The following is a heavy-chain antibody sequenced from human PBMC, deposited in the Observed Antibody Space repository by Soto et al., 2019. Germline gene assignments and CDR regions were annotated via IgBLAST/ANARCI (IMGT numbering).Heavy chain of an antibody. J-gene: IGHJ6*02. Sequence: QVQLVESGGGVVQPGRSLRLSCAASGFTFSGYGMHWVRQAPGKGLEWVAFISYDGSNKYHADSVKGRFTISRDNSKNTLYLQVNSLITEDTAVYYCAKYRRTWNHLIYYGMDVWGQGTKVTVSS. CDR1: GFTFSGYG. V-gene: IGHV3-30*18. CDR3: AKYRRTWNHLIYYGMDV. D-gene: IGHD1-1*01. CDR2: ISYDGSNK.